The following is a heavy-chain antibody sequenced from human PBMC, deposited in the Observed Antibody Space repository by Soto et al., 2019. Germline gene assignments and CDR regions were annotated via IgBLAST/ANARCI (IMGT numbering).Heavy chain of an antibody. CDR2: IYYSGST. CDR1: GGSISSYY. Sequence: SETLSLTCTVSGGSISSYYWSWIRQPPGKGPEWIGYIYYSGSTNYNPSLKSRVTISVDTSKNQFSLKLSSVTAADTAVYYCARASSSGWYGESWFDPWGQGTLVTVSS. CDR3: ARASSSGWYGESWFDP. D-gene: IGHD6-19*01. V-gene: IGHV4-59*08. J-gene: IGHJ5*02.